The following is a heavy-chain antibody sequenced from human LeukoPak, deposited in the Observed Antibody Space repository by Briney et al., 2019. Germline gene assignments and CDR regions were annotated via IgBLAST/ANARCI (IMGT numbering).Heavy chain of an antibody. CDR1: GFTFSSYA. J-gene: IGHJ4*02. Sequence: PGGSLRLSCAASGFTFSSYAMHWVRQAPGKGLEWVAVISYDGSNKYYADSVKGRFTISRDNPKNTLYLQMNSLRAEDTAVYYCARSGGCDYWGQGTLVTVSS. D-gene: IGHD6-19*01. V-gene: IGHV3-30-3*01. CDR2: ISYDGSNK. CDR3: ARSGGCDY.